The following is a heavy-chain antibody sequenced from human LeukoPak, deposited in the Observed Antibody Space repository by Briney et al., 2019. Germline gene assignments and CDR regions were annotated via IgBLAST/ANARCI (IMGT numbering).Heavy chain of an antibody. CDR2: IYYSGST. CDR3: ARWLTPVTTVDY. Sequence: SETLSLTCTVSGGSVRSGRYYWSWSRQPPGKGLEWIGYIYYSGSTNYNPSLKSRVTISVDTSKNQFSLQLSSVTAADTAVYYCARWLTPVTTVDYWGQGTLVTVSS. V-gene: IGHV4-61*01. J-gene: IGHJ4*02. D-gene: IGHD4-17*01. CDR1: GGSVRSGRYY.